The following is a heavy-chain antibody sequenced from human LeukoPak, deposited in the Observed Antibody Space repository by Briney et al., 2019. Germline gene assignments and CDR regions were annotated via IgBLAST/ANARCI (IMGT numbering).Heavy chain of an antibody. D-gene: IGHD2-15*01. Sequence: GASVKVSCKASGYTFTGYYMHWVRQAPGQGLEWMGWINPNSGETNYAQRFQGRVTMTRDTSISTAYMELSRLRSDDTAVYYCARTFVVYCSGGSCSSASHFDYWGQGTLVTVSS. CDR2: INPNSGET. CDR1: GYTFTGYY. J-gene: IGHJ4*02. CDR3: ARTFVVYCSGGSCSSASHFDY. V-gene: IGHV1-2*02.